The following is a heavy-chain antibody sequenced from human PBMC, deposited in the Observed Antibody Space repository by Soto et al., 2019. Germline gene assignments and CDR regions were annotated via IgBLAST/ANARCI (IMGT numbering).Heavy chain of an antibody. CDR3: AREAQLNDYGDWYYFDY. CDR2: IYYSGST. Sequence: SETLSLTCTVSGDSVTSGSHYWSWIRQPPGKGLEWIGYIYYSGSTYYNPSLKSRVTISVDTSKNQFSLKLRSVTAADTAVYYCAREAQLNDYGDWYYFDYWGQGTLVTVSS. J-gene: IGHJ4*02. V-gene: IGHV4-31*03. CDR1: GDSVTSGSHY. D-gene: IGHD4-17*01.